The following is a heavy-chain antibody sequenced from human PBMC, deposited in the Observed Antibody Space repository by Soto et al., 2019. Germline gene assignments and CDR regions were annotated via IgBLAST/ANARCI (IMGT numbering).Heavy chain of an antibody. D-gene: IGHD1-7*01. CDR2: ISAYNGNT. Sequence: ASVKVSCKASGYTFTSYGISWVRQAPGQGLEWMGWISAYNGNTNYAQKLQGRVTMTTDTSTSTAYMELRILRSDDTAVYYCARDDGWNYRYYDMEVWGQGTTVIVSS. J-gene: IGHJ6*02. CDR3: ARDDGWNYRYYDMEV. V-gene: IGHV1-18*04. CDR1: GYTFTSYG.